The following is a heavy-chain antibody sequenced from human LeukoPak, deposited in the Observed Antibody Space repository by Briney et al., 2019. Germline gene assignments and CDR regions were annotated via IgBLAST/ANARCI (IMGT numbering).Heavy chain of an antibody. D-gene: IGHD3-3*01. CDR2: FCGNSVDK. V-gene: IGHV3-23*01. CDR1: GFTFRNYA. CDR3: AKYAWDSTNFGETDH. J-gene: IGHJ4*02. Sequence: GGSLRLSCAASGFTFRNYAMSWVRQAPGKGLEWVSGFCGNSVDKYYADSVKDRFTISRDNSKNILYLQINSLRAENTAIYYCAKYAWDSTNFGETDHWGQGTLVTVSS.